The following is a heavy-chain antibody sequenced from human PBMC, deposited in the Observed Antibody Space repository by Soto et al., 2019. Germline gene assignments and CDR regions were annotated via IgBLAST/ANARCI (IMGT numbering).Heavy chain of an antibody. CDR2: IYYSGST. CDR1: GGSISSGDYY. V-gene: IGHV4-30-4*01. D-gene: IGHD2-15*01. Sequence: SETLSLTCTVSGGSISSGDYYWSWIRQPPGKGLEWIGYIYYSGSTYYNPSLKSRVTISVDTSKNQFSLKLSSVTAADTAVYYCAREFSGGDYYYYYGMDVWGQGTTVTVSS. CDR3: AREFSGGDYYYYYGMDV. J-gene: IGHJ6*02.